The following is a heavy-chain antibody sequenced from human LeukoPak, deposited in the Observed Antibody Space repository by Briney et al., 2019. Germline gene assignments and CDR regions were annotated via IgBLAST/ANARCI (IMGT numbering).Heavy chain of an antibody. CDR1: GGSFSGYY. J-gene: IGHJ6*03. CDR3: ARLVSSSWGDYYYYYMDV. D-gene: IGHD6-13*01. V-gene: IGHV4-34*01. Sequence: PSETLSLTCAVYGGSFSGYYWSWIRQPPGKGLEWIGEINHSRSTNYNPSLKSRVTISVDTSKNQFSLKLSSVTAADTAVYYCARLVSSSWGDYYYYYMDVWGKGATVTISS. CDR2: INHSRST.